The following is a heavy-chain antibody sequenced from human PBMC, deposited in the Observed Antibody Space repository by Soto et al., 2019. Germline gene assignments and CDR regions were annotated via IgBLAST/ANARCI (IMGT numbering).Heavy chain of an antibody. J-gene: IGHJ6*02. Sequence: SETLSLTCTVSGCSISSSRYFWGCIRQPPGKGLEWIGSTYYSGSTYYNPSLKSRVTISVDTSKNQFSLKLSSVTAADTAVYYCACIFSGGYGYGFYYYGMDVWGQGTTVT. CDR2: TYYSGST. CDR1: GCSISSSRYF. V-gene: IGHV4-39*01. CDR3: ACIFSGGYGYGFYYYGMDV. D-gene: IGHD5-18*01.